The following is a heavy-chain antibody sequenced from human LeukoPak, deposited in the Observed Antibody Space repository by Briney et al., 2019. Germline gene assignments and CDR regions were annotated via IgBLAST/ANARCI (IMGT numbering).Heavy chain of an antibody. Sequence: GASVKVSCKASGYTFTSYYMHWVRQAPGQELEWMGIINPSGGSTSYAQKFQGRVTMTRDMSTSTVYMELSSLRSEDTAVYYCARGFEMATITPYFDYWGQGTLVTVSS. CDR1: GYTFTSYY. CDR3: ARGFEMATITPYFDY. J-gene: IGHJ4*02. V-gene: IGHV1-46*01. CDR2: INPSGGST. D-gene: IGHD5-24*01.